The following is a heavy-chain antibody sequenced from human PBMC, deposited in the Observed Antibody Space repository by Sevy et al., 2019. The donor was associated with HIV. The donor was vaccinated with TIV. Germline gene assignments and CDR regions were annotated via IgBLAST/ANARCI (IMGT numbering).Heavy chain of an antibody. J-gene: IGHJ6*02. CDR2: INSDGSST. D-gene: IGHD6-13*01. CDR3: ARVSGDSSSWYPNYYYYGMDV. CDR1: GFTFSSYW. V-gene: IGHV3-74*01. Sequence: GGSLRLSGAASGFTFSSYWMHWVRQAPGKGLVWVSRINSDGSSTSHADSVKGRFTISRDNAKNTLYLQMNSLRAEDTAVYYCARVSGDSSSWYPNYYYYGMDVWGQGTTVTVSS.